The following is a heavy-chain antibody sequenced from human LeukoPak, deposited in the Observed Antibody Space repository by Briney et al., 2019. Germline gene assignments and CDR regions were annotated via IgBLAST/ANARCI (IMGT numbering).Heavy chain of an antibody. Sequence: ASVKVSCKASGCTFTGYYMHWVRQAPGQGLEWMGWISAYNGNTNYAQKLQGRVTMTTDTSTSTAYMELRSLRSDDTAVYYCARAKALYSSSWYYFDYWGQGTLVTVSS. V-gene: IGHV1-18*04. CDR2: ISAYNGNT. CDR3: ARAKALYSSSWYYFDY. D-gene: IGHD6-13*01. CDR1: GCTFTGYY. J-gene: IGHJ4*02.